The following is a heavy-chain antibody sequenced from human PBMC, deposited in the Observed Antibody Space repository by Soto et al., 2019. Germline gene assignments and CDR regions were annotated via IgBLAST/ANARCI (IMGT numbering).Heavy chain of an antibody. CDR2: INPNSGGT. CDR3: ARDVTRTQSCTNGVCYYHYYDMDV. J-gene: IGHJ6*02. CDR1: GYTFTDYY. D-gene: IGHD2-8*01. V-gene: IGHV1-2*02. Sequence: QVQLVQSGAEVKKPGASLKVSCKASGYTFTDYYVHWVRQAPGQGLEWMGWINPNSGGTKTAQKFQGRVTVTRDTSISTAYMDLSRLRSDDTAVDYCARDVTRTQSCTNGVCYYHYYDMDVWGQGTMVTVSS.